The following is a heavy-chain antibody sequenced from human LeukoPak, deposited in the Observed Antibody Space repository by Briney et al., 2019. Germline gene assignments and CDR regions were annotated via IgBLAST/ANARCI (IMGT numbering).Heavy chain of an antibody. V-gene: IGHV4-39*01. CDR3: ARQGYDLYGSGSYSTSYYYYYYMDV. Sequence: SETLSLTCTVSGGSISSSSYYWGWIRQPPGKGLEWIGSIYYSGGTCYNPSLKSRVTISVDTSKNQFSLKLSSVTAADTAVYYCARQGYDLYGSGSYSTSYYYYYYMDVWGKGTTVTISS. CDR2: IYYSGGT. D-gene: IGHD3-10*01. CDR1: GGSISSSSYY. J-gene: IGHJ6*03.